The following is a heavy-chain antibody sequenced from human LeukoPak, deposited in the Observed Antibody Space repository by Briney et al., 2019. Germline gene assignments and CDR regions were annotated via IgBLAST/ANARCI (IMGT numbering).Heavy chain of an antibody. Sequence: SGPTLVNPTQTLTLTCTFSGFSLNINGEGVGWIRQPPGKALEWLALIYWDDDRRYSPSLKNRLTIIKDTSKTQVVLTMTNMDPVDTATYYCAHSPQYLAWTSLYFDYWGQGALVTVSS. V-gene: IGHV2-5*02. CDR2: IYWDDDR. D-gene: IGHD2-2*01. J-gene: IGHJ4*02. CDR3: AHSPQYLAWTSLYFDY. CDR1: GFSLNINGEG.